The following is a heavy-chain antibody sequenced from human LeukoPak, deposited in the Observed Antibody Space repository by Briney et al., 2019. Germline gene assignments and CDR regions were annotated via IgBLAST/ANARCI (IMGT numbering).Heavy chain of an antibody. CDR1: GYTFTGYY. CDR3: ARDLESYDFWSGRYYYYMDV. J-gene: IGHJ6*03. Sequence: ASVKVSCKASGYTFTGYYMRWVRQAPGQGLEWMGWINPNSGGTNYAQEFQGRVTMTRDTSISTAYMELSRLRSDDTAVYCCARDLESYDFWSGRYYYYMDVWGKGTTVTVSS. V-gene: IGHV1-2*02. CDR2: INPNSGGT. D-gene: IGHD3-3*01.